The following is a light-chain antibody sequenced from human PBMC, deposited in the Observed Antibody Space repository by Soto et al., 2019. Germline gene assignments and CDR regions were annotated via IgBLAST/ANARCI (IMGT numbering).Light chain of an antibody. CDR3: QQYDRLPPT. Sequence: DIQMTQSPSSLSASVGDRVTFTCQASQDLSNFLNWYHHKPGKAPKLLIYDASNLESGVPSRFSGSGSGKNFTFTISSLPPEDIATYYCQQYDRLPPTFGPGTKVDIK. CDR1: QDLSNF. CDR2: DAS. V-gene: IGKV1-33*01. J-gene: IGKJ3*01.